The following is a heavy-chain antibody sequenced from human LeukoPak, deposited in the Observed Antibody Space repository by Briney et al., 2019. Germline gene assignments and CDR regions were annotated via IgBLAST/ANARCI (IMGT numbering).Heavy chain of an antibody. V-gene: IGHV3-7*01. CDR1: GFTFSSYW. CDR2: INQDGSYK. Sequence: GGSLTLSCAASGFTFSSYWLSWFRKAQGKGLEWVANINQDGSYKYYVDSVKGRFTISRDNAKNSLYLQMNSLRAEDTAVYYCARDFYDFWSGYHTYYFDFWGQGTLVTVSS. CDR3: ARDFYDFWSGYHTYYFDF. J-gene: IGHJ4*02. D-gene: IGHD3-3*01.